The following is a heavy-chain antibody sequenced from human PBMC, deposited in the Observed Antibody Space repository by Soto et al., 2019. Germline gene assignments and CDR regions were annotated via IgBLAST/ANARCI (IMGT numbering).Heavy chain of an antibody. Sequence: ASVKVSCKASGYTFTSYGISWVRQAPGQGLEWMGWISAYNGNTNYAQKLQGRVTMTTDTSTSPAYMELRSLGSDDTAVYYCGRMYSSSWFFPAWFDPWGQGTLVTESS. J-gene: IGHJ5*02. CDR1: GYTFTSYG. V-gene: IGHV1-18*01. CDR2: ISAYNGNT. CDR3: GRMYSSSWFFPAWFDP. D-gene: IGHD6-13*01.